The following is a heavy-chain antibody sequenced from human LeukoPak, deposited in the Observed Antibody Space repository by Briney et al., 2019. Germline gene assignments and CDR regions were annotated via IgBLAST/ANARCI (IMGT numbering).Heavy chain of an antibody. Sequence: GGSLRLSCTVSGFTVSSNSMSWVRQAPGKGLEWVSFIYSGGNTHYSDSVKGRFTISRDNSKNTLYLQMNSLRADDTAVYYCARVAVPATAMGIDHWGQGLVVTVAS. CDR3: ARVAVPATAMGIDH. CDR1: GFTVSSNS. D-gene: IGHD2-2*01. CDR2: IYSGGNT. J-gene: IGHJ4*02. V-gene: IGHV3-53*01.